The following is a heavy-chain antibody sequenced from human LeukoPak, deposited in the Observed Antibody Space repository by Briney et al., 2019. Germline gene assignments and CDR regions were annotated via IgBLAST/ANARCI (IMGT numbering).Heavy chain of an antibody. CDR2: IYTSGST. V-gene: IGHV4-61*02. Sequence: SRTLSLTCTVSGGSISSGSYYWSWIRQPAGKGLEWIGRIYTSGSTNYNPSLKSRVTISVDTSKTQFSLKLSSVTAADTAVYYCARASMEDIVVVPAAIKWYFDLWGRGTLVTVSS. CDR1: GGSISSGSYY. CDR3: ARASMEDIVVVPAAIKWYFDL. D-gene: IGHD2-2*01. J-gene: IGHJ2*01.